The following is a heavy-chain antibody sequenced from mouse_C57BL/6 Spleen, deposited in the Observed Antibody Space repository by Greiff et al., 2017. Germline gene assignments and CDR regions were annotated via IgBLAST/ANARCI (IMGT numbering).Heavy chain of an antibody. CDR2: IYPRSGNT. J-gene: IGHJ2*01. V-gene: IGHV1-81*01. CDR1: GFTFTSYG. CDR3: GTGFDY. Sequence: VQLQQSGAELARPGASVKLSCKASGFTFTSYGISWVKQRPGQGLEWIGEIYPRSGNTYYNAKFKGKATLTADKSSSTAYMELRSLTSEDTAVYFDGTGFDYWGQGTTLTVSS. D-gene: IGHD4-1*01.